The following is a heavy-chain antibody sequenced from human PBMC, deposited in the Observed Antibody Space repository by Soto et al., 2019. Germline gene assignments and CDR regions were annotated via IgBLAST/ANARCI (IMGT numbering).Heavy chain of an antibody. CDR2: INAGNGNT. Sequence: ASVKVSCKASGYTFTSYAMHWVRQAPGQRLEWMGWINAGNGNTKYSQKFQGRVTITRDTSASTAYMELSSLRSEDTAVYYCARDGIPAANFPVLYYYYYMDVWGKGTTVTVSS. V-gene: IGHV1-3*01. D-gene: IGHD2-2*01. J-gene: IGHJ6*03. CDR1: GYTFTSYA. CDR3: ARDGIPAANFPVLYYYYYMDV.